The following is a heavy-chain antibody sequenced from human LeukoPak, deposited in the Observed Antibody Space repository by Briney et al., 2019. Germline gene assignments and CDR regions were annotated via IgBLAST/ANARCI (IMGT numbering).Heavy chain of an antibody. Sequence: GGSLRLSCAAPGFTFSSYGMHWVRQAPGKGLEWVAFIRYDGSNKYYADSVKGRFTISRDNSKNTLYLQMNSLRAEDTAVYYCAKDSSWGSGGYFDYWGQGTLVTVSS. CDR2: IRYDGSNK. CDR1: GFTFSSYG. CDR3: AKDSSWGSGGYFDY. D-gene: IGHD7-27*01. V-gene: IGHV3-30*02. J-gene: IGHJ4*01.